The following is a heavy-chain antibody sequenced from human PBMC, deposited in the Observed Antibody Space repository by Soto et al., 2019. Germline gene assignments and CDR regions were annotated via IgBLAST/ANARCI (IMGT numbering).Heavy chain of an antibody. J-gene: IGHJ6*02. CDR3: ARLRKYSMDV. V-gene: IGHV3-11*01. CDR2: ISNSGTTI. CDR1: GFTFSEYY. Sequence: GGALRLSCAASGFTFSEYYMNWIRQAPGKGQEWISYISNSGTTIYYADSVKGRFSISRDNAKNSLFLQMDSLRAEDTAVYYCARLRKYSMDVWGQGTTVTVSS. D-gene: IGHD5-18*01.